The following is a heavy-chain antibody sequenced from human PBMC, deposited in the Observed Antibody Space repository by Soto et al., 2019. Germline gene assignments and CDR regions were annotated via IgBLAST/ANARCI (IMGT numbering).Heavy chain of an antibody. V-gene: IGHV1-69*13. D-gene: IGHD3-3*01. Sequence: SVKVSCKASGGTFSSYAISWVRQAPGQGLEWMGGIIPIFGTANYAQKFQGRVTITADESTSTAYMELSSLRSEDTAVYYCARDRFSDFWSGYVEPYYYYGMDVWGQGTTVTVSS. CDR1: GGTFSSYA. CDR2: IIPIFGTA. J-gene: IGHJ6*02. CDR3: ARDRFSDFWSGYVEPYYYYGMDV.